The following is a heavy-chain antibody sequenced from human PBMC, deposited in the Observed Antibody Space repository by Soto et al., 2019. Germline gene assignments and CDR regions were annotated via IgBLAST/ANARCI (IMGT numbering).Heavy chain of an antibody. D-gene: IGHD4-17*01. V-gene: IGHV3-53*04. J-gene: IGHJ3*02. Sequence: GGSLRLSCAASGFTVSSNYMSWVRQAPGKGLEWVSVIYSGGSTYYADSVKGRFTISRHNSKNTLYLQMNSLRAEDTAVYYCARALDYGDSLDAFDIWGQGTMVTVSS. CDR3: ARALDYGDSLDAFDI. CDR1: GFTVSSNY. CDR2: IYSGGST.